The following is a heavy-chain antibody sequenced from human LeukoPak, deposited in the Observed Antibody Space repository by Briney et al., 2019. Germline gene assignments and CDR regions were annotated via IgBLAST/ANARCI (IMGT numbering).Heavy chain of an antibody. V-gene: IGHV3-23*01. CDR2: ISGSGGST. CDR3: AKVIYESRGYYYDAFDI. D-gene: IGHD3-22*01. Sequence: TGGSLRLSCAASGFTFSSYAMSWVRQAPGKGLEWVSAISGSGGSTYYADSVKGRFTISRDNSKNTLYLQMNSLRAEDTAVSYCAKVIYESRGYYYDAFDIWGQGTMVTVSS. J-gene: IGHJ3*02. CDR1: GFTFSSYA.